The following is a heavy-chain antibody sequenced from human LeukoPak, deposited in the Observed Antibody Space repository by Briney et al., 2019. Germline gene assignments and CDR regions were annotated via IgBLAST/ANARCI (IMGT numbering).Heavy chain of an antibody. CDR2: IYYIGST. V-gene: IGHV4-59*08. J-gene: IGHJ4*02. CDR3: ARHGYCSGGSCYWDY. D-gene: IGHD2-15*01. CDR1: GVSISPFH. Sequence: SETLSLTCTVSGVSISPFHWSWIRQPPGKGLEWIAYIYYIGSTRYNPSLKCRVAISLDTSNNQVSLKLSSVTAADTAVYYFARHGYCSGGSCYWDYWGQGTLVTVSS.